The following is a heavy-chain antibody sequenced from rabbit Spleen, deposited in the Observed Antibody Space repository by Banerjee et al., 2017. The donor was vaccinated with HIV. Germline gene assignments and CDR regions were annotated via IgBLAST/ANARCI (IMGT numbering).Heavy chain of an antibody. CDR3: ARVDTVYGYEAYFNL. D-gene: IGHD6-1*01. J-gene: IGHJ4*01. Sequence: QEQLEESGGDLVKPEGSLTLTCTASGFSFSSSYWMCWVRQAPGKGLEWVGCVYGGSADDTYYANWAKGRFTIVKTSSATVDLKMTSLTAADTATYFCARVDTVYGYEAYFNLWGQGTLVTVS. CDR2: VYGGSADDT. CDR1: GFSFSSSYW. V-gene: IGHV1S45*01.